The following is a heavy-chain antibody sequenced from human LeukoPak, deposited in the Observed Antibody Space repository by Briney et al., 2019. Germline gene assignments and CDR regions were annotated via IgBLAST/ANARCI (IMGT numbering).Heavy chain of an antibody. D-gene: IGHD3-10*01. CDR1: GFTFDDYA. CDR3: ARAYDSGTYSTFDY. J-gene: IGHJ4*02. V-gene: IGHV3-9*01. CDR2: ISWNSGDI. Sequence: PGGSLRLSCTASGFTFDDYAMHWVRQAPGKGLDWVSGISWNSGDIVYADSVKGRFTISRDNAENSLYLQMNSLRAEDTAVYYCARAYDSGTYSTFDYWGQGALVTVTS.